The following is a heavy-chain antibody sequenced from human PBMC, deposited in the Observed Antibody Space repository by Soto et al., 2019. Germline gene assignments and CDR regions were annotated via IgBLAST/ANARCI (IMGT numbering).Heavy chain of an antibody. CDR1: GFTFDDYA. V-gene: IGHV3-9*01. D-gene: IGHD6-6*01. CDR3: AILEYSSSPVDY. J-gene: IGHJ4*02. CDR2: ISWNSGSI. Sequence: AGGSLRLSCAASGFTFDDYAMHWVRQAPGKGLEWVSGISWNSGSIGYADSVKGRFTISRDNAKNSLYLQMNSLRAEDTALYYCAILEYSSSPVDYWGQGTLGTVSS.